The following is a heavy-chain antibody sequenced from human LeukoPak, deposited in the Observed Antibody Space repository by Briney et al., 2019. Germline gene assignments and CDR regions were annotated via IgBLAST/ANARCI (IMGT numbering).Heavy chain of an antibody. CDR1: GFTFSSSG. Sequence: GGSLRLSCAASGFTFSSSGMHWVRQAPGKGLEWVAVISYDGTNKFYADSVKGRFTISRDNSKNTAYLQMNSLRLEDTAVYYCAKELTPSNYFDYWGQGTLVTVSS. J-gene: IGHJ4*02. CDR3: AKELTPSNYFDY. CDR2: ISYDGTNK. V-gene: IGHV3-30*18. D-gene: IGHD3-9*01.